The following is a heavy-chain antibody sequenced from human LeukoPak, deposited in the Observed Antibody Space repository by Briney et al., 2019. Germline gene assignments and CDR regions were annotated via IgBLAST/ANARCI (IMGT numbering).Heavy chain of an antibody. D-gene: IGHD3-22*01. CDR2: ISAYNGNT. Sequence: ASVKVSCKASGYTFTSYGISWVRQAPGQGLERMGWISAYNGNTNYAQKLQGRVTMTTDTSTSTAYMELRSLRSDDTAVYYCARAQIHSSGYYLSGAFDIWGQGTMVTVSS. CDR3: ARAQIHSSGYYLSGAFDI. V-gene: IGHV1-18*01. J-gene: IGHJ3*02. CDR1: GYTFTSYG.